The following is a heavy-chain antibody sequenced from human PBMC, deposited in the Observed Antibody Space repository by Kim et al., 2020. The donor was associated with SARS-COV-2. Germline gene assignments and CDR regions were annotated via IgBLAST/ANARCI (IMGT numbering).Heavy chain of an antibody. CDR1: GFTFSSYG. Sequence: GGSLRLSCAASGFTFSSYGMHWVRQAPGKGLEWVAVISYDGSNKYYADSVKGRFTISRDNSKNTLYLQMNSLRAEDTAVYYCARENFDSSGWYFTGYYYYGMDVWGQGTTVTVSS. V-gene: IGHV3-33*05. CDR2: ISYDGSNK. J-gene: IGHJ6*02. D-gene: IGHD6-19*01. CDR3: ARENFDSSGWYFTGYYYYGMDV.